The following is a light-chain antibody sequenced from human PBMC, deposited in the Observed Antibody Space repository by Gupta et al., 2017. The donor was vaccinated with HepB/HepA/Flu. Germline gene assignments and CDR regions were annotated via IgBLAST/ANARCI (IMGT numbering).Light chain of an antibody. CDR2: AAS. CDR1: QDISTY. CDR3: LQLLDYPYT. Sequence: DIQLTQSPSFLSASVGDRVTLTCRATQDISTYLAWYVQKPGKAPELLIYAASSFQSGVPSRFSGSGSGTEFTLTITSLQPGDFATSYCLQLLDYPYTFGQGTRLDIK. J-gene: IGKJ2*01. V-gene: IGKV1-9*01.